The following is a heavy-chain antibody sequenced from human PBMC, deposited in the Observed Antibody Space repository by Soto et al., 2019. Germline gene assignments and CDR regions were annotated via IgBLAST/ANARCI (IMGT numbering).Heavy chain of an antibody. CDR2: IYHSGST. J-gene: IGHJ5*02. D-gene: IGHD3-22*01. Sequence: SETLSLTCAVSGGSISSGGYSWSWIRQPPGKGLEWIGYIYHSGSTYYNPSLKSRVTISVDTSKNQFSLKLSSVTAADTALYYCARDFFDSSDYTTNWFDPWGQGTLVTVSS. CDR1: GGSISSGGYS. V-gene: IGHV4-30-2*01. CDR3: ARDFFDSSDYTTNWFDP.